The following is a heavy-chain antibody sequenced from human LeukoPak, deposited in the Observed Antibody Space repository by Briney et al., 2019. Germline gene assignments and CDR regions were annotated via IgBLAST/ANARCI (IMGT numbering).Heavy chain of an antibody. V-gene: IGHV3-21*01. D-gene: IGHD2-15*01. J-gene: IGHJ4*02. CDR3: ARDLRAYCSGGSCYGGFDY. CDR1: GFTFSSYS. CDR2: ISSSSSYI. Sequence: GGSLRLSCAASGFTFSSYSMNWVRQAPGKGLEGVSSISSSSSYIYYADSVKGRFTISRDNAKNSLYLQMNSLRAEDTAVYYCARDLRAYCSGGSCYGGFDYWGQGTLVTASS.